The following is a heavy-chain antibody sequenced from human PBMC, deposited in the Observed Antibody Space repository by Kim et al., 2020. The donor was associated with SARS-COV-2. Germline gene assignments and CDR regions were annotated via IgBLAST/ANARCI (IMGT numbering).Heavy chain of an antibody. Sequence: GGSLRLSCAASGFTFTSYAMSWVRQAPGNGLEWVSSITGSGDTTYYADSVKGRFTISRDNSRNTLYLQMHSLRAEDTAAYYCVQGLLMDVWGQGTTVTVSS. CDR1: GFTFTSYA. J-gene: IGHJ6*02. CDR3: VQGLLMDV. CDR2: ITGSGDTT. V-gene: IGHV3-23*01.